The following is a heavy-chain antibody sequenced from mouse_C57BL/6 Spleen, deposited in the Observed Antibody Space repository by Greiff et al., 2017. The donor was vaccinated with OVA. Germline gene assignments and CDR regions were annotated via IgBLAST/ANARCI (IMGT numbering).Heavy chain of an antibody. CDR2: ISSGSSTI. CDR3: ARQHGTIYYYAMDY. V-gene: IGHV5-17*01. CDR1: GFTFSDYG. D-gene: IGHD1-1*01. Sequence: EVMLVESGGGLVKPGGSLKLSCAASGFTFSDYGMHWVRQAPEKGLEWVAYISSGSSTIYYADTVKGRFTISRDNAKNTLFLQMTRLRSEDTAMYYCARQHGTIYYYAMDYWGQGTSVTVSS. J-gene: IGHJ4*01.